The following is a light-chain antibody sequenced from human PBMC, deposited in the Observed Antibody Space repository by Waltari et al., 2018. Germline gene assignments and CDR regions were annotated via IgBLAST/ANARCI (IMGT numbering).Light chain of an antibody. CDR1: QSLAPSDGKPY. CDR2: RVS. CDR3: VQGTQWPPT. J-gene: IGKJ1*01. V-gene: IGKV2-30*02. Sequence: DVVMTQSPLSLLVTVGQPASISCRSSQSLAPSDGKPYLNWVQLRPGQSPRRLFCRVSDRDSGVPDRFSGSGSGTDFTLKISRVEAEDVGVYYCVQGTQWPPTFGQGTKVEIK.